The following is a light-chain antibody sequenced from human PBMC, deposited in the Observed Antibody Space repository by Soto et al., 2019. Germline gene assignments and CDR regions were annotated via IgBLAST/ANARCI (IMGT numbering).Light chain of an antibody. V-gene: IGKV1-5*01. CDR1: QSLKSI. CDR3: QQYDSYPRT. J-gene: IGKJ4*02. CDR2: DAS. Sequence: DFQMPLSPSTLSASEGARVTITCRASQSLKSIFAWYQQKPGRAPKLLIYDASTLESGVPSRFSGSGSGTEFTLTISSLQTDDFATYYCQQYDSYPRTFGGGTKVDIK.